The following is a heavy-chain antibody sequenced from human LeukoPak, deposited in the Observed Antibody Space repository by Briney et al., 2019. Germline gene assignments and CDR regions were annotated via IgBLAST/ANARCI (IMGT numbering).Heavy chain of an antibody. CDR3: ARVGYSSGWYRQ. CDR2: IYSGGST. J-gene: IGHJ4*02. CDR1: GFTVSSNY. D-gene: IGHD6-19*01. V-gene: IGHV3-66*01. Sequence: GGSLRLSCAASGFTVSSNYMSWVRQTPGKGLEWVSVIYSGGSTYYADSVKGRFTISRDNSKNTLYLQMNSLRLEDTAVYYCARVGYSSGWYRQWGQGTLVTVSS.